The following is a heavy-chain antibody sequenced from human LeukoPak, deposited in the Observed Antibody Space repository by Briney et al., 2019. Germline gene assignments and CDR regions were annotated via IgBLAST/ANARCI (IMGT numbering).Heavy chain of an antibody. D-gene: IGHD1-26*01. CDR3: ARDIYPGASSAGVY. Sequence: GGSLRLSCSASGFTFSTYAMSWVRQSPGKGLEWVSTISGGGDTTYYADSVKGRLTISRDNSKNTLYLQMNSLRAEDTAVYYCARDIYPGASSAGVYWGQGTLVTVSS. CDR1: GFTFSTYA. J-gene: IGHJ4*02. V-gene: IGHV3-23*01. CDR2: ISGGGDTT.